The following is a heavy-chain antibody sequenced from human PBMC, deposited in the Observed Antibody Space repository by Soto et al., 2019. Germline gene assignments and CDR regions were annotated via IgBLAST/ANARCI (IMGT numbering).Heavy chain of an antibody. CDR1: GYTFTTYG. V-gene: IGHV1-18*01. CDR2: ISPYSGNT. J-gene: IGHJ2*01. Sequence: QVQLVQSGAEVKKPGASVKVSCKTSGYTFTTYGISWVRQAPGQGLDWMGWISPYSGNTNYAQKFQGRVTLTTDTSTSTAYMELRSLTSDDTAVYYCAGVGGSTWSGYFDLWGRGTLVTVSS. CDR3: AGVGGSTWSGYFDL. D-gene: IGHD6-13*01.